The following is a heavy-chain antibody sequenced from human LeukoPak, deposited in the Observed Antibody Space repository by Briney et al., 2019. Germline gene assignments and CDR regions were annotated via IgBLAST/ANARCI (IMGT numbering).Heavy chain of an antibody. Sequence: NSSETLSLTCAVSGYSISSGYYWGWIRQPPGKGLEWIGNIYHSGSTYYNPSLKNRVTISVDTSKNQFSLKLSSVTAADTAVYYCARLPYHCSSSSCNPTGPDYWGQGTLVTVSS. V-gene: IGHV4-38-2*01. CDR1: GYSISSGYY. J-gene: IGHJ4*02. CDR2: IYHSGST. CDR3: ARLPYHCSSSSCNPTGPDY. D-gene: IGHD2-2*01.